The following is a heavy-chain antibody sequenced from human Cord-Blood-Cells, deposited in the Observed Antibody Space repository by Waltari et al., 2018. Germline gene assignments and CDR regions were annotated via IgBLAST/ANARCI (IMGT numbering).Heavy chain of an antibody. D-gene: IGHD7-27*01. CDR1: GFTFSSYA. CDR3: ARAQTGGGAFDI. V-gene: IGHV3-30-3*01. CDR2: ISYDGSNK. Sequence: QVQLVESGGGVVQPGRSLRLSCAASGFTFSSYAMPWVRQAPGKGLEWVAVISYDGSNKYYADSVKGRFTISRDNSKNTLYLQMNSLRAEDTAVYYCARAQTGGGAFDIWGQGTMVTVSS. J-gene: IGHJ3*02.